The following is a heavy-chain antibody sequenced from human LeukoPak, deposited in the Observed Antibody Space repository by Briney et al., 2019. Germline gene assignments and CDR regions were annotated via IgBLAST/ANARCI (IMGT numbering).Heavy chain of an antibody. Sequence: SETLSLTCTVSGGSISSCYWSWIRQPAGKGLEWIGRIYTSGSTNYNPSLKSRVTMSVDTSKNQFSLKQNSVTAADTAVYYCARSLSSGWFPFDYWGQGTLVTVSS. CDR1: GGSISSCY. CDR3: ARSLSSGWFPFDY. D-gene: IGHD6-19*01. J-gene: IGHJ4*02. V-gene: IGHV4-4*07. CDR2: IYTSGST.